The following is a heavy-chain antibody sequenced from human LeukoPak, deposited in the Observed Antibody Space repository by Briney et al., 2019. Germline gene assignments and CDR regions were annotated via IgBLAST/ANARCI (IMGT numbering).Heavy chain of an antibody. J-gene: IGHJ4*02. V-gene: IGHV3-30-3*01. D-gene: IGHD3-9*01. CDR1: GFTFGAYA. CDR2: ISYDGNRE. Sequence: PGGSLRLSCAVSGFTFGAYAMHWVRQSPGKGLEWVALISYDGNREWYADSVKGRFTVSRDNGKNSVYLQMSSLRAEDTAVYYCARSDTSDWSAFDSWGQGTLVTVSS. CDR3: ARSDTSDWSAFDS.